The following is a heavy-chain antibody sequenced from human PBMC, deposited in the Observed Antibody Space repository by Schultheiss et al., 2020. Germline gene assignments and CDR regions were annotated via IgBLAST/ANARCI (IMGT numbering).Heavy chain of an antibody. V-gene: IGHV5-51*01. CDR1: GYSFTSYW. CDR3: ARRFPRAGSYYNFLDY. D-gene: IGHD3-10*01. Sequence: GSLRLSCKGSGYSFTSYWIGWVRQMPGKGLEWMGIIYPGDSDTRYSPSFQGQVTISADKSISTAYLQWSSLKASDTAMYYCARRFPRAGSYYNFLDYWGQGTLVTVAS. J-gene: IGHJ4*02. CDR2: IYPGDSDT.